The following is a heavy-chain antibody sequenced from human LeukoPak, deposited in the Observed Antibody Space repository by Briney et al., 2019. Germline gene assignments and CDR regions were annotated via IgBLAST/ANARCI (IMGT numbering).Heavy chain of an antibody. D-gene: IGHD3-22*01. J-gene: IGHJ5*02. V-gene: IGHV1-58*02. Sequence: SVKVSCKASGFTFTSSAMQWVRQARGQRLEWIGWIVVGSGNTNYAQKFQERVTITRDMSTSTAYMELSSLRSEDTAVYYCAASYYCDSSFSWFDPWGQGTLVTVSS. CDR2: IVVGSGNT. CDR3: AASYYCDSSFSWFDP. CDR1: GFTFTSSA.